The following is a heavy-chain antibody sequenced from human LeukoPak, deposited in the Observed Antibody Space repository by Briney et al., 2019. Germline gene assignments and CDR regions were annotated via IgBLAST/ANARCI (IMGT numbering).Heavy chain of an antibody. Sequence: GGSLRLSCAASGSTFNSYGMHWVRQAPGKGLEWLAVISYDGSNKYFADSVEGRLVVSRDNSNNTLYLHMNTLRPDDTGIYYCAAYHASGTFGYFQHWGQGTLVTVSS. CDR1: GSTFNSYG. J-gene: IGHJ1*01. CDR3: AAYHASGTFGYFQH. V-gene: IGHV3-30*03. D-gene: IGHD1-7*01. CDR2: ISYDGSNK.